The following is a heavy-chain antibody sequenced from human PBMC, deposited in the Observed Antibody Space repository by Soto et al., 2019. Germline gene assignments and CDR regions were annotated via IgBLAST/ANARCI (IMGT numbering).Heavy chain of an antibody. CDR1: GSTFTDFT. V-gene: IGHV3-23*01. Sequence: LRLSCAGSGSTFTDFTMTWVRQAPGKGLEWVSAISGDGLSTYYAGSVKGRFTNSRDNSKTTLYLQMNSLRAEDTAVYYCARRPDAFDIWGRGTMVTVSS. CDR3: ARRPDAFDI. J-gene: IGHJ3*02. CDR2: ISGDGLST.